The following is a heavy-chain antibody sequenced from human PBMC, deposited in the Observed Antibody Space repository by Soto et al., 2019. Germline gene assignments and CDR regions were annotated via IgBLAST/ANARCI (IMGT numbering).Heavy chain of an antibody. CDR1: GYTFTDYA. CDR2: INVANGNT. V-gene: IGHV1-3*01. Sequence: QVHLVQSGAGVRKPGASVTLSCKTSGYTFTDYAIHWVRQAPGQRPEWMGWINVANGNTKYSPKCQGRVTFTSDTSASTAYMEVISLRSEDTAVYYCAREYFDMLTGFYSHDYWGQGTLVTVSS. CDR3: AREYFDMLTGFYSHDY. J-gene: IGHJ4*02. D-gene: IGHD3-9*01.